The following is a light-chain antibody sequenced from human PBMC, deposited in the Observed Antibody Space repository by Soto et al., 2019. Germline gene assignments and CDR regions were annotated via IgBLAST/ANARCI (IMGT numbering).Light chain of an antibody. CDR2: GAS. Sequence: EVVMTQSPATLSVSPGERATLSCRASQSVSSNLAWYQQKPGQAPRLLISGASTRATGIPARFSGSGSGTEFTITVSSLQPEDFAVYYWHQYNNWPPWTFGQGTKVEIK. J-gene: IGKJ1*01. CDR1: QSVSSN. V-gene: IGKV3-15*01. CDR3: HQYNNWPPWT.